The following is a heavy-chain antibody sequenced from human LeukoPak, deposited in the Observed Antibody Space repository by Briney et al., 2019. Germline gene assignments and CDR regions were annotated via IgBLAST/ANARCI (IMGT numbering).Heavy chain of an antibody. D-gene: IGHD6-13*01. J-gene: IGHJ3*02. CDR3: ARAPTPAAAGAIDAFDI. CDR1: GYTFTSSG. V-gene: IGHV1-18*01. Sequence: GASVKVSCKTSGYTFTSSGITWVRQAPGQGLEWMEWISAYNGNTNYAQKLQGRVTMTRDTSISTAYMELSRLRSDDTAVYYCARAPTPAAAGAIDAFDIWGQGTMVTVSS. CDR2: ISAYNGNT.